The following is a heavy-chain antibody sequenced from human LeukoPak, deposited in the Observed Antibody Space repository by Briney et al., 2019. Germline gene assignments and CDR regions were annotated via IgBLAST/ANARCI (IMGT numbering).Heavy chain of an antibody. V-gene: IGHV4-61*02. J-gene: IGHJ4*02. D-gene: IGHD2-15*01. Sequence: SDTLSLTCTVSGGSISSGSYYWSWIRQPAGKGLEWIGRIHTSGSTNYNPSLKSRVTMSVDTSKNQFSLKLSSVTAADTAVYYCARVICSGGSCRFDYWGQGTLVTVSS. CDR3: ARVICSGGSCRFDY. CDR1: GGSISSGSYY. CDR2: IHTSGST.